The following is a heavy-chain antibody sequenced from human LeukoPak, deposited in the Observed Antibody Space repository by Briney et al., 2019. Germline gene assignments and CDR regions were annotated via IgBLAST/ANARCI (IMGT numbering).Heavy chain of an antibody. D-gene: IGHD6-13*01. CDR3: ATSIAAATGFDP. CDR2: ISGSGGST. Sequence: PGGSLRLSCAASGFTFSSYAMSWVRQAPGKGLEWVSAISGSGGSTYYADSVKGRFTISRDNSKNTLYLQMNSLRAEDTAVYYCATSIAAATGFDPWGQGTLVTVSS. J-gene: IGHJ5*02. CDR1: GFTFSSYA. V-gene: IGHV3-23*01.